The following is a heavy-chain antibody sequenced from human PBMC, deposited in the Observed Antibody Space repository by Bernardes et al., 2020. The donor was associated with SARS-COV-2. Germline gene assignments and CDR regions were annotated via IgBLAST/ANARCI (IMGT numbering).Heavy chain of an antibody. CDR2: LYYSGSP. Sequence: SETLSLTCAVLGGSVSSGSYYWSWIRQPPGKGLEWIGNLYYSGSPNYNPSLKSRVTISVDTSKNQFSLKLSSVTVTDTAVYYCARVASADYYGSSGYYYWFDPWGQGTLVTVSS. D-gene: IGHD3-22*01. V-gene: IGHV4-61*01. CDR1: GGSVSSGSYY. CDR3: ARVASADYYGSSGYYYWFDP. J-gene: IGHJ5*02.